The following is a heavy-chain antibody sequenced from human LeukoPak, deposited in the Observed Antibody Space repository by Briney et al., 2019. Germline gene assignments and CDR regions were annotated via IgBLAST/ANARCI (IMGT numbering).Heavy chain of an antibody. CDR3: TRESGAFSPFGF. V-gene: IGHV4-4*02. CDR1: GGSITTTNW. Sequence: SETLSLTCAVSGGSITTTNWRSWVRQPPGKGLEWIGEVHLSGATNYNPSLESRVSMSIDKSKNHLSLEVTSVTAADTAIYYCTRESGAFSPFGFWGQGTLLTVSS. CDR2: VHLSGAT. J-gene: IGHJ4*02. D-gene: IGHD1-26*01.